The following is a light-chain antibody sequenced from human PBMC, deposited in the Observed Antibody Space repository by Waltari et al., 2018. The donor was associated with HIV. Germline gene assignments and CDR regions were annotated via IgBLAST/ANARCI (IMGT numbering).Light chain of an antibody. V-gene: IGLV2-8*01. J-gene: IGLJ2*01. Sequence: QSALTQPPSASGSLGQSVPISCTGSRSAVGRYDYVSWYLQHPVKAPKLLILEVNKRPSGVPDRFSGSKSGNTASLTVSGLQAEDEAEYSCSSYAGINPVIFGGGTTLTVL. CDR3: SSYAGINPVI. CDR1: RSAVGRYDY. CDR2: EVN.